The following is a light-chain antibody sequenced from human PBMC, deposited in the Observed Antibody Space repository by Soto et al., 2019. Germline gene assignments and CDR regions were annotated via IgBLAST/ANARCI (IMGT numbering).Light chain of an antibody. Sequence: QAVVTQEPSLTVSPVGTVTLTCASSTGAVTSGYYPNWFQQNPGQAPRALIYSTSNKRSWTPARFSGSLLGGKAALTLSGVKPEEEAEYYCVQYYGGAVVFGGVNKLTVL. CDR3: VQYYGGAVV. J-gene: IGLJ2*01. V-gene: IGLV7-43*01. CDR2: STS. CDR1: TGAVTSGYY.